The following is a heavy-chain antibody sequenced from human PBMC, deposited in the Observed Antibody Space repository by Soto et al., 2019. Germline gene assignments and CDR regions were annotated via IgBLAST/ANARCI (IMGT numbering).Heavy chain of an antibody. Sequence: QVQLVQSGAEVKKPGASVKVSCKASGYTFSTHAMHWVRQAPGQRLEWMGWINAGNGNTKYSQKFQGRVTITRDTPASTAYMERTSLRSEDTAVYYCASSVTVPSAIGYWGQGTLVTVSS. J-gene: IGHJ4*02. V-gene: IGHV1-3*01. CDR1: GYTFSTHA. CDR2: INAGNGNT. D-gene: IGHD2-2*01. CDR3: ASSVTVPSAIGY.